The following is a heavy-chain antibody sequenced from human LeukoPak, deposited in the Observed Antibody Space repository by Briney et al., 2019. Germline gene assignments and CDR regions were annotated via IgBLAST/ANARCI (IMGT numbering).Heavy chain of an antibody. CDR1: GFTFSSYG. CDR2: IWYDGSKT. J-gene: IGHJ4*02. D-gene: IGHD3-10*01. Sequence: GGSLRLSCAASGFTFSSYGFHWVRQAPGKGLEWVAVIWYDGSKTYYADSVKGRFTISRDSSKNTLYLQMNSLRAEDTAVYYCARGLGNYGSGKSYFDYWGQGTLVTVSS. V-gene: IGHV3-33*01. CDR3: ARGLGNYGSGKSYFDY.